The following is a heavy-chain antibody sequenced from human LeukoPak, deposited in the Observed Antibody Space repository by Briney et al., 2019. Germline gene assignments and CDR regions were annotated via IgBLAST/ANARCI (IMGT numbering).Heavy chain of an antibody. D-gene: IGHD3-16*01. CDR2: ISGGGVTT. CDR3: ARNQQLGGHSYYYCGMDV. J-gene: IGHJ6*02. Sequence: TGGSLRLSCVGSGFTSIAYALTWARQAPGKGLEWVSGISGGGVTTYYADSVKGRFTISRDNSKNTLYLQMNSLRADDTAIYYCARNQQLGGHSYYYCGMDVWGQGTTVTVSS. V-gene: IGHV3-23*01. CDR1: GFTSIAYA.